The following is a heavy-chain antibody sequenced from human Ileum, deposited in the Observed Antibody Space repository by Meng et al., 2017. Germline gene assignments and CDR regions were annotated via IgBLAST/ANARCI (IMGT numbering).Heavy chain of an antibody. CDR1: GFTFSSYG. Sequence: GESLKISCAASGFTFSSYGMHWVRQAPGKGLEWVAVIWYDGSNKYYADSVKGRFTISRDNSKNTLYLQMNSLRAEDTAVYYCARDSSGYYLVSYAFDIWGQGTKVTVSS. V-gene: IGHV3-33*01. J-gene: IGHJ3*02. CDR3: ARDSSGYYLVSYAFDI. CDR2: IWYDGSNK. D-gene: IGHD3-22*01.